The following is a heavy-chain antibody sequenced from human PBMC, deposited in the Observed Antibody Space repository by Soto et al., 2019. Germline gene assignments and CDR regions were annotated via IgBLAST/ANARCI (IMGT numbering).Heavy chain of an antibody. CDR2: INSDGSST. V-gene: IGHV3-74*01. D-gene: IGHD2-2*01. Sequence: PGGSLRLSCAASGFTFSSYWMHWVRQAPGKGLVWVSRINSDGSSTSYADSVKGRFTISRDNAKNTLYLQMNSLRAEDTAVYYCARVHCSSTSCADYYYYGMDVWGQGTTVTVSS. CDR3: ARVHCSSTSCADYYYYGMDV. CDR1: GFTFSSYW. J-gene: IGHJ6*02.